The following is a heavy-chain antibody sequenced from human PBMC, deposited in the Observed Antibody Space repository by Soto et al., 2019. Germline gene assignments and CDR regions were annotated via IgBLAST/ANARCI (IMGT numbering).Heavy chain of an antibody. Sequence: PSETLSLTCTVSGGSISSYYWSWIRQPPGKGLEWIGYIYYSGSTNYNPSLKSRVTISVDTSKNQFSLKLSSVTAADTAVYYCVATKDMDGWGKGTTVTVSS. V-gene: IGHV4-59*01. J-gene: IGHJ6*03. CDR2: IYYSGST. D-gene: IGHD2-8*01. CDR3: VATKDMDG. CDR1: GGSISSYY.